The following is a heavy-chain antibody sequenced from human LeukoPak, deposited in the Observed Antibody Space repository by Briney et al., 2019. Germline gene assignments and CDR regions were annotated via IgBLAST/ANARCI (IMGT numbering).Heavy chain of an antibody. CDR3: ARGSYSGYDSGSDFDY. D-gene: IGHD5-12*01. CDR2: IIPIFGTA. Sequence: EASVKVSCKASGGTFSSYAISWVRQAPGHGLEWMGGIIPIFGTANYAQKFQGRVTITADKSTSTAYMELSSLRSEDTAVYYCARGSYSGYDSGSDFDYWGQGTLVTVSS. V-gene: IGHV1-69*06. J-gene: IGHJ4*02. CDR1: GGTFSSYA.